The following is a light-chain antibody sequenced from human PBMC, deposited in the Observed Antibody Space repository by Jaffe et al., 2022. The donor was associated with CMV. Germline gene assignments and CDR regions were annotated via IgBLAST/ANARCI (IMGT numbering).Light chain of an antibody. J-gene: IGLJ3*02. CDR2: DVS. CDR1: SSDIGGYNY. V-gene: IGLV2-14*03. CDR3: TSYTSSSTLV. Sequence: QSALTQPASVSGSPGQSITISCTGTSSDIGGYNYVSWYQQHPDKAPKLMIYDVSNRPSGVSNRFSGSKSAKTASLTISGLQAEDEADYYCTSYTSSSTLVFGGGTKLTVL.